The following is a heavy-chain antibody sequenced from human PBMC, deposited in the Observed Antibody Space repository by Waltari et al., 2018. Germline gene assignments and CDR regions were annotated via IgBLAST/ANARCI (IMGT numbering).Heavy chain of an antibody. J-gene: IGHJ6*02. CDR2: IIPIFGTA. CDR1: GGTFSSYA. V-gene: IGHV1-69*12. CDR3: ARDRVLGIGEYYNYYYGMDV. Sequence: QVQLVQSGAEVKKPGSSVKVSCKASGGTFSSYAISWVRQAPGQGLEWMGGIIPIFGTANYAQKFQGRVTITADESTSTAYMELSSLRSEDTAVYYCARDRVLGIGEYYNYYYGMDVWGQGTTVTVSS. D-gene: IGHD3-10*01.